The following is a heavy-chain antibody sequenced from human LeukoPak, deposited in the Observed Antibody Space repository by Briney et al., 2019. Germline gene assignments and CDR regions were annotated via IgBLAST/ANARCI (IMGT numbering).Heavy chain of an antibody. CDR3: ARGTYDFWSGYYYYGMDV. Sequence: PSETLPLTCTVSGGSISSYYWSWIRQPPGKGLEWIGYIYYSGSTNYNPSLKSRVTISVDTSKNQFSLKLSSVTAADTAVYYCARGTYDFWSGYYYYGMDVWGQGTTVTVSS. D-gene: IGHD3-3*01. V-gene: IGHV4-59*08. CDR1: GGSISSYY. J-gene: IGHJ6*02. CDR2: IYYSGST.